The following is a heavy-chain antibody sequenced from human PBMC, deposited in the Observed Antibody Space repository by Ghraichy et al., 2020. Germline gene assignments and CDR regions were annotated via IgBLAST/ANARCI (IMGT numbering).Heavy chain of an antibody. J-gene: IGHJ4*02. CDR1: GFTFDDYA. Sequence: GGSLRLSCAASGFTFDDYAMHWVRQAPGKGLEWVSGISWNSGSIGYADSVKGRFTISRDNAKNSLYLQMNSLRAEDTALYYCAKATSSGSYYFNDYWGQGTLVTVSS. V-gene: IGHV3-9*01. D-gene: IGHD3-10*01. CDR3: AKATSSGSYYFNDY. CDR2: ISWNSGSI.